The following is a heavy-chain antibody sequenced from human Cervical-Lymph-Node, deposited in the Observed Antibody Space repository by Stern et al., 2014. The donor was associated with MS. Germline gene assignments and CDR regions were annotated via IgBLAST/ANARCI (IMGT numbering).Heavy chain of an antibody. V-gene: IGHV4-59*01. D-gene: IGHD1-14*01. CDR3: ARGAGWFDP. CDR2: IYYSGST. Sequence: VQLQESGPGLVKPSETLSLTCTVSCGSISSYYWSWIRQPPGTGLEWIGYIYYSGSTNYNPSLKTRVTISVDTSKNQFSLKLSSVTAADTAVYYCARGAGWFDPWGQGTLVTVSS. J-gene: IGHJ5*02. CDR1: CGSISSYY.